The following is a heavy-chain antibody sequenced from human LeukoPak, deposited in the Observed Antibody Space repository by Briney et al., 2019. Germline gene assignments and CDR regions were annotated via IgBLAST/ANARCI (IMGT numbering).Heavy chain of an antibody. Sequence: GALGLSCAASGFTFSSYSMNWVRQAPGKGLEWVSSISSSSSYIYYADSVKGRFTISRDNAKNSLYLQMNSLRAEDTAVYYCARDRLRLRAAGTLFGYWGQGTLVTVSS. CDR2: ISSSSSYI. CDR3: ARDRLRLRAAGTLFGY. J-gene: IGHJ4*02. CDR1: GFTFSSYS. D-gene: IGHD6-13*01. V-gene: IGHV3-21*01.